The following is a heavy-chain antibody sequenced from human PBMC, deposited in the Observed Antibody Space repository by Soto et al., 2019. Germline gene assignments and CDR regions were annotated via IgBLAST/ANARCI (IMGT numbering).Heavy chain of an antibody. CDR2: IKQDGSEK. CDR1: GFTFSSYW. J-gene: IGHJ6*02. V-gene: IGHV3-7*03. CDR3: ARLIAADYYYYGMDV. Sequence: EVQLVESGGGLVQPGGSLRLSCAASGFTFSSYWMSWVRQAPGKGLEWVANIKQDGSEKYYVDSVKGRFTISRDNAKNSLYLQMNSLRAEDTAVYYCARLIAADYYYYGMDVWGQGTTVTVSS. D-gene: IGHD6-13*01.